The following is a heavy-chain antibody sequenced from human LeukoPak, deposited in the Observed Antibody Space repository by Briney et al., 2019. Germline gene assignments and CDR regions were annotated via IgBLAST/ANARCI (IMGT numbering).Heavy chain of an antibody. Sequence: GASVKVSCKASGYTFTSYYMHWVRQAPGQGLEWMGWISAYNGNTNHAQKFQGRVTMTTDTSSSTAYMELRSLRSDDTAVYYCASGGSGSYSLRSFDYWGQGTLVTVSS. V-gene: IGHV1-18*04. CDR3: ASGGSGSYSLRSFDY. D-gene: IGHD3-10*01. CDR1: GYTFTSYY. CDR2: ISAYNGNT. J-gene: IGHJ4*02.